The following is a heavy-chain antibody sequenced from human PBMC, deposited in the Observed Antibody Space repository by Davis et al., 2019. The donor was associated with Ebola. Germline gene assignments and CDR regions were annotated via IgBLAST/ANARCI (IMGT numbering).Heavy chain of an antibody. CDR2: ISYDGSNN. CDR1: GFTFSSYA. CDR3: AIVAYYYYGMDV. Sequence: PGGSLRLSCAASGFTFSSYAMHWVRQDQGKGLEWVAVISYDGSNNYYADSVKGRFTISRDNSKNTLYLEMNSLRAEDTSVYYCAIVAYYYYGMDVWGQGTTVTVSS. J-gene: IGHJ6*02. V-gene: IGHV3-30*04.